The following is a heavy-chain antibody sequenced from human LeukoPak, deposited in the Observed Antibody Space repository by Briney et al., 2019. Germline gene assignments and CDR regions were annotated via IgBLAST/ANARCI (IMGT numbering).Heavy chain of an antibody. V-gene: IGHV4-34*01. CDR2: INYRGNT. D-gene: IGHD2-15*01. J-gene: IGHJ6*03. CDR1: GGSFSGYY. Sequence: SETLSLTCAVSGGSFSGYYWSWIRQPPGKGLDWIGIINYRGNTYYNPSLKSRVTISVDTSKNQFSLKLSSVTAADTAVYYCARGYCSGGSCYSYYYYNYMDVWGKGTTVTVSS. CDR3: ARGYCSGGSCYSYYYYNYMDV.